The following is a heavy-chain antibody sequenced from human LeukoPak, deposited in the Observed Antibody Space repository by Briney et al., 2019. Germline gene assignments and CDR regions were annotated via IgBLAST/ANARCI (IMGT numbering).Heavy chain of an antibody. CDR3: ARGGPVKSIYDPHWYDP. CDR2: LNSDGSRI. J-gene: IGHJ5*02. V-gene: IGHV3-74*01. Sequence: PGGSLRLSGAASGFTFSSYWLHWVRQTPGKWLAWVSRLNSDGSRINYADSVKGRFTSSRDNAKNTLYLQMNSLRVEDTAVYFCARGGPVKSIYDPHWYDPWGQGTLVTVSS. D-gene: IGHD5/OR15-5a*01. CDR1: GFTFSSYW.